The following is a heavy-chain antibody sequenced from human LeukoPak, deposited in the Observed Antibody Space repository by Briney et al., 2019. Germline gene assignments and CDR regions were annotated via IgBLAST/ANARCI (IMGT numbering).Heavy chain of an antibody. J-gene: IGHJ4*02. D-gene: IGHD5-18*01. V-gene: IGHV4-59*01. CDR2: IYYSGST. Sequence: SETLSLTCTVSGGSISSYYWSWIRQPPGKGLEWIGYIYYSGSTNYNPSLKSRVTISVDTSKNQFSLKLSSVTAADTAVYYCANGYGHSGLYYFDYWGQGTLVTVSS. CDR1: GGSISSYY. CDR3: ANGYGHSGLYYFDY.